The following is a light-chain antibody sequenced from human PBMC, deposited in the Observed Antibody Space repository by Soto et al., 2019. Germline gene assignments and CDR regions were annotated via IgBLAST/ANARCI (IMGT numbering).Light chain of an antibody. J-gene: IGLJ2*01. V-gene: IGLV3-21*02. CDR1: NIGSRS. Sequence: SYELTQPPSVSVAPGQTARITCGGNNIGSRSVHGYQQKPGQAPVLVVYDDSDRPSGIPERFSGSNSGNTATLTIRRVEAGDEADYYCQVWYTSSELHVVFGGGTKVTVL. CDR3: QVWYTSSELHVV. CDR2: DDS.